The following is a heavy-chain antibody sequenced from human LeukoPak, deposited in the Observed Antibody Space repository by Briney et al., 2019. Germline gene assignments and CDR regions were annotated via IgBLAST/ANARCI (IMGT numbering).Heavy chain of an antibody. V-gene: IGHV3-49*04. CDR2: IRSKAYGGTT. Sequence: SGGSLRLSCTGSGFNFVNYAVTWVRQAPGKGLEWVGLIRSKAYGGTTEHAASVKGRFSISRDDSKSVAYLQMNNLKTEDTAVYYCTRLPVLVKVREPRYYMDVWGKGTTVTISS. CDR1: GFNFVNYA. D-gene: IGHD3-10*01. CDR3: TRLPVLVKVREPRYYMDV. J-gene: IGHJ6*03.